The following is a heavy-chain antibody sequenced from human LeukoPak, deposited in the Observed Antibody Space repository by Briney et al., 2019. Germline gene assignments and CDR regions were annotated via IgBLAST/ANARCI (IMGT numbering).Heavy chain of an antibody. D-gene: IGHD4-17*01. CDR2: ITWNSGDI. CDR1: GFTFDDYS. Sequence: GGSLRLSCAASGFTFDDYSMHWVRQAPGKGLEWVSGITWNSGDIGYADSVKGRFTISRDNAKNSLYLQMNSLRTEDTALYYCARDRSGLTMTTLDYWGQGTLVTVSS. CDR3: ARDRSGLTMTTLDY. V-gene: IGHV3-9*01. J-gene: IGHJ4*02.